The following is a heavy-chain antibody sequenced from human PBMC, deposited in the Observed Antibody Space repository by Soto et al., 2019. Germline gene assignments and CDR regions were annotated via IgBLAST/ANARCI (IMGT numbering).Heavy chain of an antibody. J-gene: IGHJ6*02. CDR1: GGSISSGGYY. CDR2: IYYSGSP. D-gene: IGHD6-6*01. CDR3: ARGARPGSYYYYYGMDV. V-gene: IGHV4-31*03. Sequence: PSETLSLTCTVSGGSISSGGYYWSWIRQHPGKGLEWIGYIYYSGSPYYNPSLKSRVTISVDTSKNQFSLKLSSVTAADTAVYYCARGARPGSYYYYYGMDVWGQGTTVTAAS.